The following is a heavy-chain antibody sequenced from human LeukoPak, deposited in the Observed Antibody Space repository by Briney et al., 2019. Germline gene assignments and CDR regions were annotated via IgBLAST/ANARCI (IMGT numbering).Heavy chain of an antibody. Sequence: GASVKVSCKASRYTFTGYYMHWVRQAPGQGLEWMGWINPNSGVTDYAQNFQGRVTMTRDTSISTAYVEVSRLRSEDKAGYECARGTGEGYTYGRYYFDYWGQGTLVTVSS. V-gene: IGHV1-2*02. CDR1: RYTFTGYY. CDR3: ARGTGEGYTYGRYYFDY. CDR2: INPNSGVT. D-gene: IGHD5-18*01. J-gene: IGHJ4*02.